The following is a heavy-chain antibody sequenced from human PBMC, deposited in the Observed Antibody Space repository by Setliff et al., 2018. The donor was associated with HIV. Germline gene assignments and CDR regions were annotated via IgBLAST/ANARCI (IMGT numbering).Heavy chain of an antibody. V-gene: IGHV3-30*12. CDR3: TREGSYSGSYSWGIGY. D-gene: IGHD1-26*01. Sequence: PGGSLRLSCAVSGLTFTNYAMHWVRQAPGKGLESVSSISYDGGSKYYADSVKGRFTSSRDNFKNTLFLQMNRLRVEDTAVYYCTREGSYSGSYSWGIGYWGQGTLVTVSS. J-gene: IGHJ4*02. CDR1: GLTFTNYA. CDR2: ISYDGGSK.